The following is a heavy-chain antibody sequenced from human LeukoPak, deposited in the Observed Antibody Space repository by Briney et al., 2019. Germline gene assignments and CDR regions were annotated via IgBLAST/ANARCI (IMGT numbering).Heavy chain of an antibody. J-gene: IGHJ4*02. CDR3: AKDKPVMVRGGSLDY. CDR2: ISGSGGST. D-gene: IGHD3-10*01. Sequence: GGSLRLSCAASGFTFSSYAMSWVRQAPGKGLEWVSAISGSGGSTYYADSVKGRFTISRDNSKNTLYLQMNSLRAEDTAVYYCAKDKPVMVRGGSLDYWSQGTLVTVSS. CDR1: GFTFSSYA. V-gene: IGHV3-23*01.